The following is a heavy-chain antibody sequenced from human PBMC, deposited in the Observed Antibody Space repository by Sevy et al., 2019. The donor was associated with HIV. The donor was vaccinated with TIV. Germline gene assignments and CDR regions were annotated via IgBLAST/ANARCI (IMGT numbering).Heavy chain of an antibody. J-gene: IGHJ4*02. V-gene: IGHV3-23*01. CDR1: GFTFSSYA. D-gene: IGHD3-22*01. CDR3: AKESAYYDSSGYYTDGGYFDY. CDR2: ISGSGGST. Sequence: LSLTCAASGFTFSSYAMSWVRQAPGKGLEWVSAISGSGGSTYYAESGKGRFTISRDNSKNTLYLQMNSLRAEDTAVYYCAKESAYYDSSGYYTDGGYFDYWGQGTLVTVSS.